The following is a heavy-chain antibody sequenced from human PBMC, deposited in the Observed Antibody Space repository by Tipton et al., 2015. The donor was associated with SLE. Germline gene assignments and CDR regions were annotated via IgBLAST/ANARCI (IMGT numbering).Heavy chain of an antibody. J-gene: IGHJ4*02. CDR2: INSRRDTI. CDR1: GFTFSNYE. V-gene: IGHV3-48*03. Sequence: GSLRLSCAASGFTFSNYEMIWVRQAPGKGLEWVSYINSRRDTIYYADSVKGRFTTSRDNAKNSLFLQMKSLRAEDTAVYYCARRMWSEGTSYFDYWGQGTLVTVSS. CDR3: ARRMWSEGTSYFDY. D-gene: IGHD2-21*01.